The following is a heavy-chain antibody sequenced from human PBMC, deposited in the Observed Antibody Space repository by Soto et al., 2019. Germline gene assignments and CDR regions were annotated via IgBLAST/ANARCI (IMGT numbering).Heavy chain of an antibody. CDR2: IKSKTDGGTT. V-gene: IGHV3-15*07. CDR3: TTDSYITNHIVLHDY. J-gene: IGHJ4*01. D-gene: IGHD1-26*01. Sequence: PGGSLRLSCAASGFTFSNAWINWVRQAPGKGLEWVGRIKSKTDGGTTDFAAPVKGRFAISRDDSKNMVYLQMNSLKTEDTAVYYCTTDSYITNHIVLHDYPAQRTPDPVSS. CDR1: GFTFSNAW.